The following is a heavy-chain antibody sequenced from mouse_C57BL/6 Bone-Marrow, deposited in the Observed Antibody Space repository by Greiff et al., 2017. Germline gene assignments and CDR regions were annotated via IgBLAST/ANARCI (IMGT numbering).Heavy chain of an antibody. CDR2: ISNVGGST. V-gene: IGHV5-12*01. CDR1: GFTFSDYY. CDR3: ARQGGDY. Sequence: EVQRVESGGGLVQPGGSLKLSCAASGFTFSDYYMYWVRQTPEKRLEWVAYISNVGGSTYYPDTVKGRFTISRDNAKNTLYLQMSRLKSEDTAMYYCARQGGDYWGQGTTLTVSS. J-gene: IGHJ2*01.